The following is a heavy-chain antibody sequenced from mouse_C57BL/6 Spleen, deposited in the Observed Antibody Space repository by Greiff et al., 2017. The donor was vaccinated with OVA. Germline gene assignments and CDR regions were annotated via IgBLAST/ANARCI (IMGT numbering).Heavy chain of an antibody. Sequence: QVQLKQPGAELVKPGASVKMSCKASGYTFTSYWITWVKQRPGQGLEWIGDIYPGSGSTNYNEKFKSKATLTVDTSSSTAYMQLSSLTSEDSAVYYCARYYGSSYEGAMDYWGQGTSVTVSS. J-gene: IGHJ4*01. D-gene: IGHD1-1*01. CDR1: GYTFTSYW. CDR2: IYPGSGST. CDR3: ARYYGSSYEGAMDY. V-gene: IGHV1-55*01.